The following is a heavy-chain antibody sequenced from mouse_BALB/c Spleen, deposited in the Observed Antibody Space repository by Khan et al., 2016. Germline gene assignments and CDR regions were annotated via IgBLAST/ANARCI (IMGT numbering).Heavy chain of an antibody. CDR1: GDSITSGY. CDR3: AGYDGYFVDY. V-gene: IGHV3-8*02. Sequence: EVQLQESGPSLVKPSQTLSLTCSVTGDSITSGYWNWIRKFPGKTLEYMGYISYSGSTYYNPSLNSRISITRDTSTNRYSLQLNSVTTEYTATDYCAGYDGYFVDYWGQGTTRTVSS. J-gene: IGHJ2*01. CDR2: ISYSGST. D-gene: IGHD2-3*01.